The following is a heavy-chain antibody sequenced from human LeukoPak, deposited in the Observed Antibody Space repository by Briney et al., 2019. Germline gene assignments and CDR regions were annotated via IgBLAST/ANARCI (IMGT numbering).Heavy chain of an antibody. CDR1: GGSISSYY. Sequence: PSETLSLTCTVSGGSISSYYWSWIRQPPAKGLEWIGYIYYSGSTNYNPSLKSRVTISVDTSKNQFSLKLSSVTAADTAVYYCARGDDYGPLPFDYWGQGTLVTVSS. CDR3: ARGDDYGPLPFDY. CDR2: IYYSGST. V-gene: IGHV4-59*01. J-gene: IGHJ4*02. D-gene: IGHD4-17*01.